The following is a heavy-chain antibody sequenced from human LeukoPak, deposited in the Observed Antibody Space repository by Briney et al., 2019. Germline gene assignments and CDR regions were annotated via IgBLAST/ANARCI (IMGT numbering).Heavy chain of an antibody. Sequence: GGSLRLSCAASGFTFSIYGMTWVRQAPGKGLEWVSGISGSGGSAFYAESVKGRFTISRDNSKNTLYLQMNSLRAEDTAVYYCAKPPGFWSGYSGGQFDYWGQGTLVTVSS. J-gene: IGHJ4*02. CDR2: ISGSGGSA. CDR3: AKPPGFWSGYSGGQFDY. V-gene: IGHV3-23*01. D-gene: IGHD3-3*01. CDR1: GFTFSIYG.